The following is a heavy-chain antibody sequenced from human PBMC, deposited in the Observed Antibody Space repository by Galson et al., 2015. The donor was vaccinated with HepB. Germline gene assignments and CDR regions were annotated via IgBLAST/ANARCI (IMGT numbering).Heavy chain of an antibody. V-gene: IGHV1-69*04. D-gene: IGHD6-19*01. Sequence: SVKVSCKASGGTFSSYTISWVRQAPGRGLEWMGRIIPILGIANYAQKFQGRVTITADKSTSTAYMELSSLRSEDTAVYYCARDSSSGWYVDWGQGTLVTVSS. J-gene: IGHJ4*02. CDR1: GGTFSSYT. CDR2: IIPILGIA. CDR3: ARDSSSGWYVD.